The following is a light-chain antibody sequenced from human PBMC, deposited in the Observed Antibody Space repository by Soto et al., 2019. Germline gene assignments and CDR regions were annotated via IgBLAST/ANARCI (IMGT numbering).Light chain of an antibody. Sequence: DIQMTQSPSTLSASVGDRVTITCRASQSISSWLAWYQQKPGEAPKLLIYDASNLESGVPSRFSGNRSGTAFTLTISSLQPDDFATYYCQQYNAYSPLTFGGGTKVEI. V-gene: IGKV1-5*01. CDR3: QQYNAYSPLT. CDR2: DAS. J-gene: IGKJ4*01. CDR1: QSISSW.